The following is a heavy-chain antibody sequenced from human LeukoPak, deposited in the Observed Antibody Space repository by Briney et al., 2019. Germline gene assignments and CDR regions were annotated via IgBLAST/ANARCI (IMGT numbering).Heavy chain of an antibody. V-gene: IGHV3-23*01. J-gene: IGHJ4*02. CDR1: GFTFSSYA. Sequence: GGSLELSCAASGFTFSSYAMSWVRPAPGKGLEWVSAISGSGGSTYYADSVKGRFTISRDNSKNTLYLQMNSLRAEDTAVYYCAKDYYDSSGYYLKAVYWGQGTLVTVSS. D-gene: IGHD3-22*01. CDR2: ISGSGGST. CDR3: AKDYYDSSGYYLKAVY.